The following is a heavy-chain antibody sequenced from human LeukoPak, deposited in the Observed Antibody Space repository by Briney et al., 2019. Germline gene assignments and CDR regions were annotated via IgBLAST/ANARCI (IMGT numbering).Heavy chain of an antibody. J-gene: IGHJ1*01. Sequence: GGSLRLSCAASGFTFSTYWMHWVRQAPGKGLVWVSRIKSDGSTNYADSVKGRFTISRDNAKNTVTLQMNSLRPEDTGVYYCARAPSEIGGYYPEYFRHWGQGTLVTVSS. CDR2: IKSDGST. CDR3: ARAPSEIGGYYPEYFRH. V-gene: IGHV3-74*01. D-gene: IGHD3-22*01. CDR1: GFTFSTYW.